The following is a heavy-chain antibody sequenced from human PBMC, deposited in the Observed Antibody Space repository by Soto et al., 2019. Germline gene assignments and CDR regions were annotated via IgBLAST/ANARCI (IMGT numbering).Heavy chain of an antibody. CDR1: GFTFTDHS. CDR2: INDISNAL. D-gene: IGHD5-12*01. V-gene: IGHV3-48*01. Sequence: EVQLVESGGGLVQPGGSLRLSCTASGFTFTDHSMNWVRHAPGKGLEWLSYINDISNALHYADSVKGRFAMSRDKAKKSVFLQMTSLRVEDTGVYYCARDRPTTFSADIWGQGTVVTVSS. CDR3: ARDRPTTFSADI. J-gene: IGHJ3*02.